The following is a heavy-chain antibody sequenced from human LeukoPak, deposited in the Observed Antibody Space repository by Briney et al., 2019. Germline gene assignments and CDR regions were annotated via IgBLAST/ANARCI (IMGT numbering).Heavy chain of an antibody. V-gene: IGHV4-39*07. CDR2: IYYSGST. Sequence: SETLSLTCTVSGGSISSSSYYWGWIRQPPGKGLEWIGSIYYSGSTNYNPSLKSRVTISVDTSKNQFSLKLSSVTAADTAVYYCARRRNGVGYWGQGTLVTVSS. D-gene: IGHD1-14*01. CDR1: GGSISSSSYY. J-gene: IGHJ4*02. CDR3: ARRRNGVGY.